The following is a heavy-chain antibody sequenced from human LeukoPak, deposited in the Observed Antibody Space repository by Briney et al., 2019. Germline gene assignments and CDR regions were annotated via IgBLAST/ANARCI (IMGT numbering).Heavy chain of an antibody. CDR3: ARESVTPYYYYMDV. D-gene: IGHD4-23*01. CDR2: IYTSGST. V-gene: IGHV4-61*02. CDR1: GGSISSGSYY. J-gene: IGHJ6*03. Sequence: SETLSLTCTVSGGSISSGSYYWSWIRQPDGKGLEWIGRIYTSGSTNYNPSLKSRVTISVDTSKNQFSLKLSSVTAADTAVYYCARESVTPYYYYMDVWGKGTTVTVSS.